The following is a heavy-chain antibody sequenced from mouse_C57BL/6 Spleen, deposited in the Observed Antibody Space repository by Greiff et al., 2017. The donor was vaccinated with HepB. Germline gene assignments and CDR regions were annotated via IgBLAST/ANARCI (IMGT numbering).Heavy chain of an antibody. J-gene: IGHJ1*03. CDR1: GYSITSGYY. V-gene: IGHV3-6*01. CDR3: ARDPGFDV. Sequence: EVQLVESGPGLVKPSQSLSLTCSVTGYSITSGYYWNWIRQFPGNKLEWMGYISYDGSNNYNPSLKNRISITRDTSKNQFFLKLNSVTTEDTATYYCARDPGFDVWGTGTTVTVSS. CDR2: ISYDGSN.